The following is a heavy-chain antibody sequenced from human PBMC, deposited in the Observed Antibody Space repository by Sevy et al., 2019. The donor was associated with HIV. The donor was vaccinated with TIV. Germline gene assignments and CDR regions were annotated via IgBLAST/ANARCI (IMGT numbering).Heavy chain of an antibody. CDR1: GFTFTDYW. Sequence: GGSLRLSCAASGFTFTDYWMSWVRQTPGKGLGWVATIKQDESEKYYVDSVKGRFAISRDNGKNSLSLQMNGLRAEDTALYYCAREVGGFNWRPYYFDSWGQGTLVTVSS. CDR2: IKQDESEK. V-gene: IGHV3-7*01. CDR3: AREVGGFNWRPYYFDS. D-gene: IGHD3-3*01. J-gene: IGHJ4*02.